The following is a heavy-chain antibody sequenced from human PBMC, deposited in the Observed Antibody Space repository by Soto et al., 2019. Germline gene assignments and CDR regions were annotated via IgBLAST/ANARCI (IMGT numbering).Heavy chain of an antibody. V-gene: IGHV3-33*01. J-gene: IGHJ4*01. D-gene: IGHD6-13*01. CDR1: GFTFRSYG. Sequence: QVQLVESGGGVVQPGRSLRLSCAASGFTFRSYGMHWVRQAPGKGLEWVAVIWYDGGNKYYADSVKGRFTISRDNSKNTMYLQMDSLRDEDTAVYYCARRNGHNSGNFDYWGHGTLVTVSS. CDR3: ARRNGHNSGNFDY. CDR2: IWYDGGNK.